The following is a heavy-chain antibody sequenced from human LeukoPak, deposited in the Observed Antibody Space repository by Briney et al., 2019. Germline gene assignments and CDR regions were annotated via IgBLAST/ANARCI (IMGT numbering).Heavy chain of an antibody. CDR1: GGSISSSSYY. Sequence: SETLSLTCTVSGGSISSSSYYWGWIRQPPGKGPEWIGSIYYSGSTYYNPSLKSRVTISVDTSKNQFSLKLSSVTAADTAVYYCARHEATYYDFWSGYYSTTAPGSFDYWGQGTLVTVSS. CDR2: IYYSGST. J-gene: IGHJ4*02. V-gene: IGHV4-39*01. D-gene: IGHD3-3*01. CDR3: ARHEATYYDFWSGYYSTTAPGSFDY.